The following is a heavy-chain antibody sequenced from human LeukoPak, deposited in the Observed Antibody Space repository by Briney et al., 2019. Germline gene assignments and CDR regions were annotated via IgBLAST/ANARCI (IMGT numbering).Heavy chain of an antibody. CDR1: GFIFSTYA. J-gene: IGHJ5*02. CDR2: ISYDGTNK. CDR3: ARRLTQYDCFDP. Sequence: GGSLRLSCAASGFIFSTYAIHWVRQAPGKGLEWVAVISYDGTNKNYADSVKGRLTISRDNSKNTLYLQMNSLRAEGTAVYYCARRLTQYDCFDPWGQGILVTVSS. D-gene: IGHD2-2*01. V-gene: IGHV3-30*04.